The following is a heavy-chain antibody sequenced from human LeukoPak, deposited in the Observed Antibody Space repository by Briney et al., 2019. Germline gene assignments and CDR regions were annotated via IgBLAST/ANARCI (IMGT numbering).Heavy chain of an antibody. V-gene: IGHV4-39*07. J-gene: IGHJ6*03. D-gene: IGHD6-19*01. CDR2: IYYSGST. CDR1: GGSISSSSYY. Sequence: SETLSLTCKVSGGSISSSSYYWGWIRQPPGKGLEWIGSIYYSGSTYYNPSLKSRVTISVDTSKNQFSLKLSSVTAADAAVYYCARANPPTVAGTLYYMDVWGKGTTVTISS. CDR3: ARANPPTVAGTLYYMDV.